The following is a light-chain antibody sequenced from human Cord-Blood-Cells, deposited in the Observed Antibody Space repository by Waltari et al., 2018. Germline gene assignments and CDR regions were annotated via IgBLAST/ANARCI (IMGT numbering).Light chain of an antibody. Sequence: QSALTQPASVSGSPGQSITISCTGTSSDVGSYNLVSWYQQHPGKAPKLMIYEGSKRPSGVSIRFSGPKSGNTASLTIAGLQAEDEADYYCCSYAGSSTFYVFGTGTKVTVL. CDR1: SSDVGSYNL. V-gene: IGLV2-23*01. J-gene: IGLJ1*01. CDR3: CSYAGSSTFYV. CDR2: EGS.